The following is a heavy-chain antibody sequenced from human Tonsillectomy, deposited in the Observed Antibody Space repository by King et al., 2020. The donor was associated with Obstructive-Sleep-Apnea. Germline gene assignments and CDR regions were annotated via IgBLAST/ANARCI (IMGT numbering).Heavy chain of an antibody. Sequence: QLVQSGAEVKKPGASVKVSCKASGYTFSSADINWVRQATGQGLEWMGWMNTNSGNSGYVQKFQGRVTMTRDPSISTAYLELRTLRSEDTAVYYCASGSSRSFAVWGQGTLVTASS. V-gene: IGHV1-8*01. CDR2: MNTNSGNS. CDR3: ASGSSRSFAV. CDR1: GYTFSSAD. J-gene: IGHJ4*02. D-gene: IGHD6-13*01.